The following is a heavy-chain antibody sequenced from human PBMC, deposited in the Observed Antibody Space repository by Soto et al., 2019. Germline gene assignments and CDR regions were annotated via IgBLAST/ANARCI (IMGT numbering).Heavy chain of an antibody. D-gene: IGHD4-17*01. CDR2: ISGSGGST. CDR3: AKVGEVENDYIDYGQFNNDGAFDL. V-gene: IGHV3-23*01. J-gene: IGHJ3*01. CDR1: GFTFSSYA. Sequence: EVQLLESGGGLVQPGGSLRLSCAASGFTFSSYAMRWVRQAPGKGLEWVSVISGSGGSTYYADSVKGRFTISRDNSKNMQNRQMKSLRAEDTAVYYCAKVGEVENDYIDYGQFNNDGAFDLWGQGTMVTVSS.